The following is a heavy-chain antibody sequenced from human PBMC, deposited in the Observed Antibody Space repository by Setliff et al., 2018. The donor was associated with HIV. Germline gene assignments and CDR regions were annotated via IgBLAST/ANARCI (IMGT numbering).Heavy chain of an antibody. J-gene: IGHJ4*02. CDR3: SRDRSATWTPTTY. CDR1: GYTFVDDG. D-gene: IGHD6-25*01. V-gene: IGHV1-18*01. CDR2: IGAYNGDT. Sequence: ASVKVSCKASGYTFVDDGITWVRQAPGQGLEWMGWIGAYNGDTKYAQKFQDRVTMAIDTSASTAYMELRSLTSDDTAMYYCSRDRSATWTPTTYWGQGTLVTVSS.